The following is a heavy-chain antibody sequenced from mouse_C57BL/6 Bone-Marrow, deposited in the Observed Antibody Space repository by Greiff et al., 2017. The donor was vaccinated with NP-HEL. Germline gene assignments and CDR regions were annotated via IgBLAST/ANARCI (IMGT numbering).Heavy chain of an antibody. Sequence: EVKLMESGPGMVKPSQSLSLTCTVTGYSITSGYDWHWIRHFPGNKLEWMGYISYSGSTNYNPSLKSRISITHDTSKNHFFLKLNSVTTEDTATYYCARGMITTGEYYFDYWGQGTTLTVSS. J-gene: IGHJ2*01. D-gene: IGHD2-4*01. V-gene: IGHV3-1*01. CDR1: GYSITSGYD. CDR2: ISYSGST. CDR3: ARGMITTGEYYFDY.